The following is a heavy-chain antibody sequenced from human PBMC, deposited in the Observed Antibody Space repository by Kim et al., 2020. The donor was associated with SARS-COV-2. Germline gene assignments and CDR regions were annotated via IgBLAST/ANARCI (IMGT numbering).Heavy chain of an antibody. CDR1: GFTFSAYT. D-gene: IGHD1-26*01. CDR3: ARVGSGPNVGGGCFGS. V-gene: IGHV3-23*01. CDR2: LSGGGAST. J-gene: IGHJ4*02. Sequence: GGSLRLSCAASGFTFSAYTMSGFRQAPGRGQEWVASLSGGGASTYYTDAVTRRFTITRDNTENMLFLQMNTLRAEDTAIYYCARVGSGPNVGGGCFGSWGEGTIATVS.